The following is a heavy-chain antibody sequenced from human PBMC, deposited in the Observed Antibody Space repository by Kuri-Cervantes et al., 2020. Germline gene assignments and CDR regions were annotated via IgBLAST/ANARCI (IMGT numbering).Heavy chain of an antibody. D-gene: IGHD5-18*01. CDR3: ARGQRGYSYGFQVNHWYFDL. J-gene: IGHJ2*01. V-gene: IGHV3-7*03. CDR1: GFTFSSYW. CDR2: IKQDGSEK. Sequence: GESLKISCAASGFTFSSYWMSWVRQAPGKGLEWVANIKQDGSEKYYVDSVKGRFTISRDNAKNSLHLQMNSLRAEDTAVYYCARGQRGYSYGFQVNHWYFDLWGRGALVTVSS.